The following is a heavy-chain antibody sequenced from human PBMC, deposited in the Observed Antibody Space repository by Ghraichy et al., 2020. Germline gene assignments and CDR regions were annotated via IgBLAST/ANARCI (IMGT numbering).Heavy chain of an antibody. Sequence: GSLRLSCEASGFTFSSYAMSWVRQAPGKGLEWVSGISGGGTGTYYADSVKGRFTISRDNSKNTLYLQMNSLRAEDTAVYYCAKASSTWYDYFDYWGQGTLVTVSS. J-gene: IGHJ4*02. CDR2: ISGGGTGT. V-gene: IGHV3-23*01. CDR1: GFTFSSYA. CDR3: AKASSTWYDYFDY. D-gene: IGHD6-13*01.